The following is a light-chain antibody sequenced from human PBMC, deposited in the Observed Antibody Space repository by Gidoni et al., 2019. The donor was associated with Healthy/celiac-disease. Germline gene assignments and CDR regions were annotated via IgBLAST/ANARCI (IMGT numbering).Light chain of an antibody. J-gene: IGLJ3*02. V-gene: IGLV1-44*01. CDR3: AAWDDSLNGPV. CDR1: SSNIGSNT. CDR2: SNN. Sequence: QSVLTQPTSASGTPGQRVTISCSGSSSNIGSNTVNWYQQLPGSAPKLLIYSNNPRPSGVPDRFSGSKSGTSASLAISGLQSEDEADYYCAAWDDSLNGPVFGGGTKLTVL.